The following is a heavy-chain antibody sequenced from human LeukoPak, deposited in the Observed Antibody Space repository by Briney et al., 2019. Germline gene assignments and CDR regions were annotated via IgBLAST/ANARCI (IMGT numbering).Heavy chain of an antibody. Sequence: ASVKVSCKASGGTISSYAISWVRQAPGQGLEWMGRVIPIFDIANYSQKFQGRVTITADKSTNTAYIALSSLRSDDTAVYYCAKDSVYGEQDPDYYYGMDVWGQGTTVTVSS. CDR2: VIPIFDIA. J-gene: IGHJ6*02. D-gene: IGHD4-17*01. V-gene: IGHV1-69*04. CDR1: GGTISSYA. CDR3: AKDSVYGEQDPDYYYGMDV.